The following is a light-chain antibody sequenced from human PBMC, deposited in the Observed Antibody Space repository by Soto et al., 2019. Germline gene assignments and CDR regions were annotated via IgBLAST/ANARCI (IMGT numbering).Light chain of an antibody. CDR3: QSYDSSLSGYV. V-gene: IGLV1-40*01. Sequence: SVLTQPPSVCGAPGQRVTISCTGSSANIGAAYNVDWYQQLPGTAPKLLIYGNNNRPSGVPDRFSGSKSGTSASLAIAGLQAEDEGDYYCQSYDSSLSGYVFGTGTKVTVL. J-gene: IGLJ1*01. CDR2: GNN. CDR1: SANIGAAYN.